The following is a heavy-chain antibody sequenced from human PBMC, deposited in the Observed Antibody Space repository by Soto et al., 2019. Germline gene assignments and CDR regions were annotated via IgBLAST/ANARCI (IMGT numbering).Heavy chain of an antibody. CDR2: ISSSSTI. V-gene: IGHV3-48*01. D-gene: IGHD6-6*01. CDR3: ARDGAARSLWFDP. CDR1: GFTFSSYS. J-gene: IGHJ5*02. Sequence: GGSLRLSCAASGFTFSSYSMNWVRQAPGKGLEWVSYISSSSTIYYADSVKGRFTISRDNAKNSLYLQMNSLRAEDTAVYYCARDGAARSLWFDPWGQGTLVTVSS.